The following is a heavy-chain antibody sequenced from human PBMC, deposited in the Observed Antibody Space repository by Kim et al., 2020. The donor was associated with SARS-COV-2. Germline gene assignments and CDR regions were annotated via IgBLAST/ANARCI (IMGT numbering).Heavy chain of an antibody. J-gene: IGHJ4*02. CDR3: AREGESSHYFDL. D-gene: IGHD1-26*01. CDR1: DGSISRYY. Sequence: SETLSLTCTVSDGSISRYYWSWIRQPPGKGLEWNGYIHDSGSTNYNPSHKRRLTISVDTSKNQFSLRLTYVTAADTAVYYCAREGESSHYFDLWGQGTLVTVSS. CDR2: IHDSGST. V-gene: IGHV4-59*01.